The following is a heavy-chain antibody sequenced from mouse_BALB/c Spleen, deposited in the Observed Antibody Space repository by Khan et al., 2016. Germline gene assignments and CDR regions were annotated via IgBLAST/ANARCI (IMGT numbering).Heavy chain of an antibody. CDR3: ARKISAATSFDY. CDR1: GYTFTSYT. J-gene: IGHJ2*01. D-gene: IGHD1-2*01. Sequence: VQLQESGAELARPGASVKMSCKASGYTFTSYTIHWVKQRPGQGLEWIGYIDPTSGYTNYNQNFKDKATLTADTSSNTAYMQLSSLTSEDSAVYSCARKISAATSFDYRGQGTTLTVSS. V-gene: IGHV1-4*01. CDR2: IDPTSGYT.